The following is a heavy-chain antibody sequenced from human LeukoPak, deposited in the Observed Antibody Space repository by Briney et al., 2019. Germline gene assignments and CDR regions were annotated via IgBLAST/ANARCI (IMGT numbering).Heavy chain of an antibody. CDR3: TRGRYTSSWLDY. Sequence: GGSLRLSCAASGFTFSNFGMHWVRQAPGKGLVWASRITSDGSTTNYADSVKGRFTISRDNAKNTLYLQMNSLRAEDTAVYFCTRGRYTSSWLDYWGQGTLVTVSS. D-gene: IGHD6-13*01. J-gene: IGHJ4*02. CDR1: GFTFSNFG. CDR2: ITSDGSTT. V-gene: IGHV3-74*01.